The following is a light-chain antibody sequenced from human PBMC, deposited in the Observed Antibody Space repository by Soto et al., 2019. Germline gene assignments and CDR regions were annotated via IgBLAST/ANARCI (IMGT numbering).Light chain of an antibody. J-gene: IGKJ1*01. V-gene: IGKV1-5*03. CDR2: KAS. CDR1: QSISSW. Sequence: DIQMTQSPSTLSASVGDRVTITCRASQSISSWLAWYQQKPGKAPKLLIYKASSLASGVPSRFSGSGSGTEFTLTISSLQPDDFATYYCQQYSSSPWTFGRGTKVEIK. CDR3: QQYSSSPWT.